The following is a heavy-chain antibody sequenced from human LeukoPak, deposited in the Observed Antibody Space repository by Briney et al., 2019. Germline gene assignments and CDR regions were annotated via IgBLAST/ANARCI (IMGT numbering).Heavy chain of an antibody. V-gene: IGHV3-30-3*01. CDR1: GFTFSSYA. CDR2: ISYDGSNK. CDR3: ARAITMVRGVIDY. J-gene: IGHJ4*02. Sequence: GGSLRLSCAASGFTFSSYAMHWVRQAPGKGLEWVAVISYDGSNKYYADSVKGRFTTSRDNSKNTLYLQMNSLRAEDTAVYYCARAITMVRGVIDYWGQGTLVTVSS. D-gene: IGHD3-10*01.